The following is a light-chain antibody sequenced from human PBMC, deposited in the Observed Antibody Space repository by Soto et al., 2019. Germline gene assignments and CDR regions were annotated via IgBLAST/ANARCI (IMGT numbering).Light chain of an antibody. J-gene: IGLJ2*01. V-gene: IGLV2-14*03. CDR3: STYTAITTTRV. CDR1: SSDVGGYNY. Sequence: QTALTQPASVYGSPGQSITISCTGTSSDVGGYNYVSWYQQHPGKAPQLMIYDVSSRPSGVSHRFSGSKSGTTASLTISGLQAEDEAYYFCSTYTAITTTRVFGGGTKLTVL. CDR2: DVS.